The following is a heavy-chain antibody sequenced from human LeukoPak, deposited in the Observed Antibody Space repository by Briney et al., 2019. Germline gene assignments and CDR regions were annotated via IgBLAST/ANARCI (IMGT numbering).Heavy chain of an antibody. CDR1: GYSFTVYG. CDR2: ISAYNGNT. Sequence: ASVKVSCKASGYSFTVYGINWVRQAPGQGLERMGWISAYNGNTNFAPKFQDRVIMTTDTSTSTAYMELRSLRSDDTAVYFCARSGYYFVGFDYWGQGTLVTVSS. D-gene: IGHD3-22*01. CDR3: ARSGYYFVGFDY. J-gene: IGHJ4*02. V-gene: IGHV1-18*04.